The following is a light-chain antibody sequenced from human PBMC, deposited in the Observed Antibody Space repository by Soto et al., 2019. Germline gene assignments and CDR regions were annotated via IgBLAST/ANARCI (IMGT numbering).Light chain of an antibody. CDR3: QQRSNWPPLT. J-gene: IGKJ4*01. Sequence: EIVLSQSPGTLSLSPGERATLSCRASQSVSSSYLAWYRQKPGQAPRLLIYGASSRATGVPDRFSGSGSGTDFTLTISSLEPEDFAVYYCQQRSNWPPLTFGGGTKV. V-gene: IGKV3D-20*02. CDR1: QSVSSSY. CDR2: GAS.